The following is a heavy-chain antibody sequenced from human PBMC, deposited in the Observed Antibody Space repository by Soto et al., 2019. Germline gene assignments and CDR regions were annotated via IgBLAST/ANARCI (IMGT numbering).Heavy chain of an antibody. J-gene: IGHJ6*02. V-gene: IGHV1-2*04. Sequence: QVQLVQSGAEVKKPGASVKVSCKASGYTFTGYYMHWVRQAPGQGLEWMGWINPNSGGTNYAQKFQGWVNMTRDTSISTTYKERSKLRSHDTAVYYCASNYYGSGISAYYYYGRDVWGLGTTVTVSS. CDR1: GYTFTGYY. CDR3: ASNYYGSGISAYYYYGRDV. D-gene: IGHD3-10*01. CDR2: INPNSGGT.